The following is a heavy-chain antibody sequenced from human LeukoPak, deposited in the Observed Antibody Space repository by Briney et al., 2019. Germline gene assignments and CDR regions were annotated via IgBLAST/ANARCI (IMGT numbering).Heavy chain of an antibody. D-gene: IGHD6-13*01. CDR3: ARYSSSWYFDY. CDR2: IYYSGST. Sequence: SETLSLTCTVSGGSISSYYWSWIRQPAGKGLEWIGYIYYSGSTNYNPSLKSRVTISVDTSKKQFSLKLSSVTAADTAVYYCARYSSSWYFDYWGQGTLVTVSS. CDR1: GGSISSYY. J-gene: IGHJ4*02. V-gene: IGHV4-59*01.